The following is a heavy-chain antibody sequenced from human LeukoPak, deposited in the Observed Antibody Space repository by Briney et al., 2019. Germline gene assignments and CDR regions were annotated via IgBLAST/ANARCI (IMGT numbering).Heavy chain of an antibody. D-gene: IGHD6-6*01. Sequence: PGGSLKLSCAASGFTFSSYAMHWVRQAPGKGLEWVAVISFDGSKTYYADSMKGRCTISRDNSKNTLYLQMNSLRAEDTAAYYCARDRQPYYHYYGMDVWGQGTTVTVSS. CDR3: ARDRQPYYHYYGMDV. J-gene: IGHJ6*02. V-gene: IGHV3-30-3*01. CDR1: GFTFSSYA. CDR2: ISFDGSKT.